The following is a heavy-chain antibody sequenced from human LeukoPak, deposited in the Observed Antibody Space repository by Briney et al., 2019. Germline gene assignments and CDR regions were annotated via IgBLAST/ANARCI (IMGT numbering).Heavy chain of an antibody. D-gene: IGHD6-19*01. CDR1: GYTFTSYG. CDR2: ISAYNGNT. J-gene: IGHJ2*01. V-gene: IGHV1-18*01. CDR3: ARVLIPGIAVAGTRDYWYFDL. Sequence: ASVKVSCKASGYTFTSYGISWVRQAPGQGLEWMGWISAYNGNTNYAQKLQGRVTMTTDTSTSTAYMELRSPRSDDTAVYYCARVLIPGIAVAGTRDYWYFDLWGRGTLVTVSS.